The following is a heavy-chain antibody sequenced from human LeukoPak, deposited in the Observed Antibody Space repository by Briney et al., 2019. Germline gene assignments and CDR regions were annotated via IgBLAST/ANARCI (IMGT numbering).Heavy chain of an antibody. CDR3: VLEGSSSWYGRRFDP. V-gene: IGHV3-74*01. CDR1: GFTFSSYW. J-gene: IGHJ5*02. CDR2: INSDGSST. D-gene: IGHD6-13*01. Sequence: GGSLRLSCAASGFTFSSYWMHWVRQAPGKGLVWVSRINSDGSSTSYADSVKGRFTISRDNAKNTLYLQMNSLRAEDTAVYYCVLEGSSSWYGRRFDPWGQGTLVTVSS.